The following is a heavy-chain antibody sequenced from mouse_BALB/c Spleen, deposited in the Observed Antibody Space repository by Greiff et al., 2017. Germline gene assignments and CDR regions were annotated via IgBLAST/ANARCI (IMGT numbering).Heavy chain of an antibody. CDR2: ISNGGGST. CDR1: GFTFSSYT. CDR3: ARHNDGSSYVWAY. J-gene: IGHJ3*01. V-gene: IGHV5-12-2*01. D-gene: IGHD1-1*01. Sequence: EVMLVESGGGLVQPGGSLKLSCAASGFTFSSYTMSWVRQTPEKRLEWVAYISNGGGSTYYPDTVKGRFTISRDNAKNTLYLQMSSLKSEDTAMYYCARHNDGSSYVWAYWGQGTLVTVSA.